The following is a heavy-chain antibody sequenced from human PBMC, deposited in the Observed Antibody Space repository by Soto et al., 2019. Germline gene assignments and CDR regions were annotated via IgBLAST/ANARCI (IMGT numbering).Heavy chain of an antibody. CDR1: GFTFSSYA. CDR2: ISYDGSNK. D-gene: IGHD3-10*01. CDR3: ARDSNYGFIDY. J-gene: IGHJ4*02. Sequence: LRLSCAASGFTFSSYAMHWVRQAPGKGLEWVAVISYDGSNKYYADSVKGRFTISRDNSKNTLYLQMNSLRAEDTAVYYCARDSNYGFIDYWGQGTLVTVSS. V-gene: IGHV3-30-3*01.